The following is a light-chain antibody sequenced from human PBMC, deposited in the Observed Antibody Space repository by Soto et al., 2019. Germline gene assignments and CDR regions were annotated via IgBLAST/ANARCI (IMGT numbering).Light chain of an antibody. CDR3: AAWDDSLNGL. CDR2: SNN. J-gene: IGLJ3*02. V-gene: IGLV1-44*01. CDR1: SSNIGSNT. Sequence: HSVLTQPPSASGTPGQRVTTSCSGSSSNIGSNTVNWYQQLPGTAPKLLLYSNNQRPSGVPDRFSGSKSGTSASLAISGLQSEDEADYYCAAWDDSLNGLFGGGTKLTVL.